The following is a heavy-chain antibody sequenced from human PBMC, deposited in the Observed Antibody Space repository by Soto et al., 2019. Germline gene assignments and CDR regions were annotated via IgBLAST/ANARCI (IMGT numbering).Heavy chain of an antibody. V-gene: IGHV3-30*02. CDR3: AKDVLRFLEWLAFYGMDV. D-gene: IGHD3-3*01. Sequence: PGGSLRLSCAASGFTFSNYGMHWVRQAPGKGLEWVAIIWYDGSNKYFADSVKGRFTISRDNSKNTLFLQMNSLRAEDTAVYYCAKDVLRFLEWLAFYGMDVWGQGTTVTVSS. CDR1: GFTFSNYG. J-gene: IGHJ6*02. CDR2: IWYDGSNK.